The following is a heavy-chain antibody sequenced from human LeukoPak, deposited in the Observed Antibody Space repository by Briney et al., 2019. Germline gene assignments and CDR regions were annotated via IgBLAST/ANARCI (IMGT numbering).Heavy chain of an antibody. J-gene: IGHJ3*02. D-gene: IGHD2-8*01. CDR3: ARLFRLPEVQWYAFDI. Sequence: SETLSLTCTVSYGSISTYLWNWVRQPAGKGLEWIGRIFASGSTFYSPSLKSRVTMSVDTSKNQFSLKLSSVTAADTAVYYCARLFRLPEVQWYAFDIWGQGTMVTVSS. CDR2: IFASGST. V-gene: IGHV4-4*07. CDR1: YGSISTYL.